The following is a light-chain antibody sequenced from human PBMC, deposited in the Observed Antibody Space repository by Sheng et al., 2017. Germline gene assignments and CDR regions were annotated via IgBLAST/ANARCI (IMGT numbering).Light chain of an antibody. CDR1: QSVSSSY. J-gene: IGKJ4*01. Sequence: EIVLTQSPGTLSLSPGERATLSCRASQSVSSSYLAWYQQKPGQAPRLLIYGASIRATGVPARFSGSGSATEFTLSISSLQSEDSAVYYCQDYNDWPLTFGGGTKVEIK. V-gene: IGKV3-15*01. CDR2: GAS. CDR3: QDYNDWPLT.